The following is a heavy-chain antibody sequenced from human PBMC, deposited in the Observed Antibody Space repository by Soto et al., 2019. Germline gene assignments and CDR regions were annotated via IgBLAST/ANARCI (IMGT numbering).Heavy chain of an antibody. D-gene: IGHD6-19*01. Sequence: EVQLVETGGGLVQPGGSLRLSCGASGFTFSSYWMHWVRQAPGKGLVWVSRVNTDESRTSYADSVKGRFTISRDNAKNTLYPQMNSLRAEDTAVYYCARVLNGQWYFDHWGQGTQVTVSS. J-gene: IGHJ4*02. CDR1: GFTFSSYW. CDR2: VNTDESRT. V-gene: IGHV3-74*01. CDR3: ARVLNGQWYFDH.